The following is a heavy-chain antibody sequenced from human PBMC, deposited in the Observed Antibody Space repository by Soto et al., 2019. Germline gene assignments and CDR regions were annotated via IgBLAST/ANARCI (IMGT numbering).Heavy chain of an antibody. CDR2: VEYGGST. Sequence: QLQESGPGLVKPSETLSLTCTVSGGSIISSNFDWGWIRQPPGKGLEWIGSVEYGGSTYDNLSPKSRAPPSADTCKDPFSLKLPSVTAADTAIYYCVRHVRGAVTMNWFDPWGHGTLVTVSS. V-gene: IGHV4-39*01. CDR3: VRHVRGAVTMNWFDP. D-gene: IGHD3-10*02. J-gene: IGHJ5*02. CDR1: GGSIISSNFD.